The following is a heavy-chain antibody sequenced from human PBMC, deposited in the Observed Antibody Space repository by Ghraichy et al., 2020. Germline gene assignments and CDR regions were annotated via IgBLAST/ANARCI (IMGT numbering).Heavy chain of an antibody. CDR1: GFIFSNFG. CDR2: IRYDGQTK. J-gene: IGHJ6*02. D-gene: IGHD5-12*01. CDR3: AKDRPHKSGPYYYYYGMDV. Sequence: GGSLRLSCAASGFIFSNFGIHWVRQIPGKGLEWVAFIRYDGQTKYYTDSVKGRFTISRDNSKNTLYLEMNSLRGEDTAVYWCAKDRPHKSGPYYYYYGMDVWGHGTTVTVSS. V-gene: IGHV3-30*02.